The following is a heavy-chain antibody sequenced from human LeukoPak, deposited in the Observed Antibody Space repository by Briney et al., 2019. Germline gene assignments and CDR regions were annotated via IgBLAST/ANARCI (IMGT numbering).Heavy chain of an antibody. Sequence: PSETLSLTCTVSGGSISSGSSYWSWIRQPAGKGLEWIVRIYTSGSTNYNPSLKSRVTISVDTSKNQFSLKLSSVTAADTAVYFCASAQYCSGGSCYEYYYYYMDVWGKGTTVTVSS. V-gene: IGHV4-61*02. CDR1: GGSISSGSSY. CDR2: IYTSGST. CDR3: ASAQYCSGGSCYEYYYYYMDV. D-gene: IGHD2-15*01. J-gene: IGHJ6*03.